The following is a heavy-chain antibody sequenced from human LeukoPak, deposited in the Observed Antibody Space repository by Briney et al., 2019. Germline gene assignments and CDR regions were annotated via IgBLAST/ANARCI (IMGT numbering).Heavy chain of an antibody. D-gene: IGHD6-19*01. CDR1: GITFNNYA. CDR3: AKSVGWVKYYFDY. CDR2: ISGSGGVT. Sequence: GGSLSLSCAASGITFNNYAMSWVRQAPGKGLEWVSDISGSGGVTHYADSVKGRFTISRDNSKNTLYLQMNSLRAEDTAVYYCAKSVGWVKYYFDYWGQGTLVTVSS. J-gene: IGHJ4*02. V-gene: IGHV3-23*01.